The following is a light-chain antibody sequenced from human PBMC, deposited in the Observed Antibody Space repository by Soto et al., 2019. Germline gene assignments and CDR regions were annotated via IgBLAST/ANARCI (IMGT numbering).Light chain of an antibody. CDR1: SRDVGGYNY. CDR3: SSYTSSSLL. CDR2: DVS. J-gene: IGLJ2*01. V-gene: IGLV2-14*03. Sequence: QSALTQPASVSGSPGQSITISCTGTSRDVGGYNYVSWYQQHPGKAPKLMIYDVSNRPSGVSNRFSGSKSGNTASLTISGLQAEDEADYYCSSYTSSSLLFGGGTQLTVL.